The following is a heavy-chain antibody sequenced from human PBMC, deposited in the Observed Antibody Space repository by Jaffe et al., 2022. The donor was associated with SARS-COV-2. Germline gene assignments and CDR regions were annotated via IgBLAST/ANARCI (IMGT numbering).Heavy chain of an antibody. CDR3: ARDMGYSSSWYYVPNWFDP. CDR1: GFTFSSYW. Sequence: EVQLVESGGGLVQPGGSLRLSCAASGFTFSSYWMSWVRQAPGKGLEWVANIKQDGSEKYYVDSVKGRFTISRDNAKNSLYLQMNSLRAEDTAVYYCARDMGYSSSWYYVPNWFDPWGQGTLVTVSS. CDR2: IKQDGSEK. D-gene: IGHD6-13*01. J-gene: IGHJ5*02. V-gene: IGHV3-7*01.